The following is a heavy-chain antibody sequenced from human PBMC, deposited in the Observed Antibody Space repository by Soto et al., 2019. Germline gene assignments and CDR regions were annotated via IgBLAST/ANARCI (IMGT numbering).Heavy chain of an antibody. D-gene: IGHD1-1*01. Sequence: GGSLKLSFGASGFPSVGKGRHGAGKAQGKGLEWVAVIWYDGSNKYYADSVKGRFTISRDNSKNTLYLQMNSLRAEDTAVYYCARDKNGRRPYYYGMDVWGQGTTVTVSS. CDR2: IWYDGSNK. CDR1: GFPSVGKG. J-gene: IGHJ6*02. CDR3: ARDKNGRRPYYYGMDV. V-gene: IGHV3-33*01.